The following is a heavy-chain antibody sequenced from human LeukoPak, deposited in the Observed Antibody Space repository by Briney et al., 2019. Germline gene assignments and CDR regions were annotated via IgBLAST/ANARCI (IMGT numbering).Heavy chain of an antibody. V-gene: IGHV4-59*02. Sequence: SETLSLTCTVSGDSVSGHYWSWIRQTPGKGLEWIGYVSYSGGTNYNPSLKRRVSISLDTSKNQFSLKLSSPAAADPAIYYCARAPMVITTSASPDAFDFWGQGTMVTVSS. J-gene: IGHJ3*01. CDR3: ARAPMVITTSASPDAFDF. D-gene: IGHD2-21*01. CDR2: VSYSGGT. CDR1: GDSVSGHY.